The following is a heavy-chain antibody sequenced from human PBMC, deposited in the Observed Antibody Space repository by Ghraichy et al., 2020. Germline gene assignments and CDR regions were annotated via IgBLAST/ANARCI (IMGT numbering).Heavy chain of an antibody. D-gene: IGHD3-10*01. CDR2: IKRDGSEK. Sequence: GGSLRLSCATSGFTFSTYWMTWVRQAPGKGLEWVANIKRDGSEKNYVDSVKGRFTISRDNAKNSLYLQMNSLRAEDTAVYYCARVLGWGIITLFDWGQGTLVTVSS. CDR3: ARVLGWGIITLFD. J-gene: IGHJ4*02. V-gene: IGHV3-7*03. CDR1: GFTFSTYW.